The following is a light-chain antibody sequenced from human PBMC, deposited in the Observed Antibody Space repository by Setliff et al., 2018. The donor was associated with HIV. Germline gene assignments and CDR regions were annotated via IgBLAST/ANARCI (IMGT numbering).Light chain of an antibody. Sequence: LTQPRSVSGSPGQSVTISCTGTSSDVGSYNFVSWYQQHPGKAPKLMIYDVTKRPSGVPDRFSGSKSGNTAFLTISGLQAEDEADYYCCSYAGSYTPVIFGGGTKVTVL. CDR2: DVT. CDR3: CSYAGSYTPVI. CDR1: SSDVGSYNF. J-gene: IGLJ2*01. V-gene: IGLV2-11*01.